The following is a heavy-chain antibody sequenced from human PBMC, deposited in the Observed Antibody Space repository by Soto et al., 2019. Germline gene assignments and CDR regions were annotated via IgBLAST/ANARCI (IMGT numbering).Heavy chain of an antibody. CDR1: SYSFTNYC. CDR2: IDPSDTYT. CDR3: ATGRPGYYTLDV. D-gene: IGHD6-6*01. V-gene: IGHV5-10-1*01. Sequence: GESLTTSCKGSSYSFTNYCINWVLQIPGKGLEWMGKIDPSDTYTNYSPSFQGHVTISAEKSISTAYLQWSSLTSSDTAIYYCATGRPGYYTLDVWGQGTTVTVSS. J-gene: IGHJ6*02.